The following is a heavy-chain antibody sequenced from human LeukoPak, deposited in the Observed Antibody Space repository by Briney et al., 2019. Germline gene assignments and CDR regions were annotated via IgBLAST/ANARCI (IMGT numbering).Heavy chain of an antibody. Sequence: SGGSLRLSCAASGFTFSSYAMHWVRQAPGKGLEWVAVISYDGSNKYYADSVKGRFTISRDNSKNTLYLQMNSLRAEDTAVYYCAKDLSARFGELLFFMDVWGKGTTVTVSS. J-gene: IGHJ6*04. CDR1: GFTFSSYA. V-gene: IGHV3-30*04. CDR3: AKDLSARFGELLFFMDV. D-gene: IGHD3-10*01. CDR2: ISYDGSNK.